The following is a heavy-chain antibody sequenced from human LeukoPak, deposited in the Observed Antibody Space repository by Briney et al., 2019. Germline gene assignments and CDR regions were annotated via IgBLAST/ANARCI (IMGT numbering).Heavy chain of an antibody. J-gene: IGHJ4*02. CDR2: INWNGGST. Sequence: GGSLRLSCAASGFTFDDYGMSWVRQAPGKGLEWVPGINWNGGSTGYADSVKGRFTISRDNAKNSLYLQMNSLRAEDTALYYCAVLQYSSSWYVDYWGQGTLVTVSS. D-gene: IGHD6-13*01. CDR1: GFTFDDYG. CDR3: AVLQYSSSWYVDY. V-gene: IGHV3-20*04.